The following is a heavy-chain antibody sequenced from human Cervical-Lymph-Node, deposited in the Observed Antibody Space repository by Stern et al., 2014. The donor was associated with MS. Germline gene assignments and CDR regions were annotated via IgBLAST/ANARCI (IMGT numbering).Heavy chain of an antibody. D-gene: IGHD4-17*01. V-gene: IGHV1-46*03. CDR1: GDTFASYP. CDR2: VNPTDGRT. Sequence: DQLVESGAEVKKPGASVKVSCKASGDTFASYPIHWLRQAPGQGFVWMGIVNPTDGRTTYAQTFKGRVTMTRDTSTRTVYMELSSLRIEDTAMYFCANPLPYANWGQGTRVTVSS. CDR3: ANPLPYAN. J-gene: IGHJ1*01.